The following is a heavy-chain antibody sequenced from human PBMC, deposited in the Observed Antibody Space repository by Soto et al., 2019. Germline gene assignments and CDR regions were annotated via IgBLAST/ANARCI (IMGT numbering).Heavy chain of an antibody. CDR2: VNEDGSEK. CDR1: GFTFSSYY. Sequence: EVQLVESGGGLVQPGGSLRLSCAASGFTFSSYYMSWVRQAQGQGLEWVANVNEDGSEKYYVDSVKVRFTVCRDNAKNSLYLQMNSLRAEDTAVYYCAKWGGAGSDSWGQGTLVTVSS. D-gene: IGHD1-26*01. V-gene: IGHV3-7*01. CDR3: AKWGGAGSDS. J-gene: IGHJ4*02.